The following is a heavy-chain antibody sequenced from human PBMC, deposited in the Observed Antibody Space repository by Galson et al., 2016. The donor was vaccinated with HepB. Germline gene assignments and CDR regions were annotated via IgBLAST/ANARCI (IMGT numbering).Heavy chain of an antibody. J-gene: IGHJ4*02. V-gene: IGHV4-31*03. Sequence: TLSLPCTVSGGSISSGGHYWSWIRQHPGKGLEWIAYIHYSGTTDYNPSLKSRVSISIDTSKNQFSLKLTSVTATDTAVYSCARVGRLDFWSGYYVPPFDYWGRGTLVTVSS. CDR2: IHYSGTT. D-gene: IGHD3-3*01. CDR1: GGSISSGGHY. CDR3: ARVGRLDFWSGYYVPPFDY.